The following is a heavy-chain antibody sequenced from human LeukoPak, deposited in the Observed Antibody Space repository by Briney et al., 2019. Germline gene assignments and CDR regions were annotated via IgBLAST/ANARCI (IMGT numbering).Heavy chain of an antibody. J-gene: IGHJ4*02. CDR3: ARVFVGSGSYHFDY. CDR1: GGSISSYY. Sequence: PSETLSLTCTVSGGSISSYYWSWIRQPAGKGLEWIGRIYTSGSTNYNPSLKSRVTMSVDKSKNQFSLKLSSVTAADTAVYYCARVFVGSGSYHFDYWGQGTLVTVSS. D-gene: IGHD3-10*01. V-gene: IGHV4-4*07. CDR2: IYTSGST.